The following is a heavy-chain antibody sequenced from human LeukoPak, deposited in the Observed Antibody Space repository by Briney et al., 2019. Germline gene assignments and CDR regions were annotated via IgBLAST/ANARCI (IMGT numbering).Heavy chain of an antibody. V-gene: IGHV4-38-2*02. Sequence: SETLSLTCTVSGGSITSYYWSWIRQPPGKGLEWIGSIYHSGSTYYNPSLKSRVTISVDTSKNQFPLKLSSVTAADTAVYYCARDPSSSYTPTYYMDVWGKGTTVTVSS. D-gene: IGHD3-16*02. CDR3: ARDPSSSYTPTYYMDV. CDR1: GGSITSYY. J-gene: IGHJ6*03. CDR2: IYHSGST.